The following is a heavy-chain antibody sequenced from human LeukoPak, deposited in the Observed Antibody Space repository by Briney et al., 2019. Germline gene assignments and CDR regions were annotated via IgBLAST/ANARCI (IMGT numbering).Heavy chain of an antibody. Sequence: PSETLSLTCTVSGGSISSGTYYWSWIRQPAGKGLEWIGSIYYSGSTYYNPSLKSRVTISVDTSKNQFSLKLSSVTAADTAVYYCATTSPKGGYWGQGTLVTVSS. V-gene: IGHV4-39*07. CDR2: IYYSGST. CDR1: GGSISSGTYY. D-gene: IGHD3-16*01. J-gene: IGHJ4*02. CDR3: ATTSPKGGY.